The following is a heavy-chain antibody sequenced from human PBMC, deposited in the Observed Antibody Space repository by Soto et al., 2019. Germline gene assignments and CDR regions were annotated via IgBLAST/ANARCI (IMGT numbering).Heavy chain of an antibody. D-gene: IGHD4-17*01. CDR1: GFIFNDYY. J-gene: IGHJ4*02. CDR3: ARSAAEVTTFCDH. V-gene: IGHV3-11*06. Sequence: VGSLRLSCAAAGFIFNDYYMSWIRQAPGKGLEWLSNISGSSGSKKYADAGKGRFTISRDNAKKSLYLEMHSLRAEDTVVYYCARSAAEVTTFCDHWGQGTLVTVS. CDR2: ISGSSGSK.